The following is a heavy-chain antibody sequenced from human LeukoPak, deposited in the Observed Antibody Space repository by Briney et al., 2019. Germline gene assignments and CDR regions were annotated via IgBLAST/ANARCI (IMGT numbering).Heavy chain of an antibody. CDR3: ARDRGWIQHDI. CDR2: IKGDGSAK. D-gene: IGHD5-18*01. Sequence: GGSLRLSCAASGFTISGNYMTWIRQAPGKGLEWVAFIKGDGSAKKYVDSVKGRFTISRDNAKNSLFLQMNSLRAEDTAVYYCARDRGWIQHDIWGQGTMVTVSS. J-gene: IGHJ3*02. CDR1: GFTISGNY. V-gene: IGHV3-7*01.